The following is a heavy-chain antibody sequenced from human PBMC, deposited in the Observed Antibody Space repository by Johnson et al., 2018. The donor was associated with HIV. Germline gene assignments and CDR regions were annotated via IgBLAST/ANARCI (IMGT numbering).Heavy chain of an antibody. V-gene: IGHV3-7*05. CDR1: GFTFSSYW. CDR3: ARERYLGRGVMPGALDI. J-gene: IGHJ3*02. CDR2: IKQDGSEK. D-gene: IGHD3-10*01. Sequence: VQLVESGGGLVQPGGSLRLSCAASGFTFSSYWMSWVRQAPGKGLEWVANIKQDGSEKYDVDSVKGRFTISRDNAKNSLYLQMNSLRAEDTALYYCARERYLGRGVMPGALDIWGQGTMVTVSS.